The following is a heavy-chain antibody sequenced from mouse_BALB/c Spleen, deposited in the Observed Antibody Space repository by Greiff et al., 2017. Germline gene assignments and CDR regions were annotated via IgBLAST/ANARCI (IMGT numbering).Heavy chain of an antibody. CDR1: GFTFSSYT. V-gene: IGHV5-12-2*01. CDR3: ASYDRYAMDY. Sequence: EVQGVESGGGLVQPGGSLKLSCAASGFTFSSYTMSWVRQTPEKRLEWVAYISNGGGSTYYPDTVKGRFTISRDNAKNTLYLQMSSLKSEDTAMYYCASYDRYAMDYWGQGTSVTVSS. J-gene: IGHJ4*01. CDR2: ISNGGGST. D-gene: IGHD2-3*01.